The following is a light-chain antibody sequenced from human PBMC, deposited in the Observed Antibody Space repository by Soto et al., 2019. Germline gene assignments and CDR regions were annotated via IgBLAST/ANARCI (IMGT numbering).Light chain of an antibody. Sequence: EIVLTQSPGTLSLSPGERATLSCRASQSLGDTLAWYQQKPGQAPRLLIYGASSRVTGFPARFSGSGSGTDFTLIISSLQSEDSAVYYCQQFNDWPLTFGGGTKVDIK. CDR1: QSLGDT. J-gene: IGKJ4*01. CDR2: GAS. CDR3: QQFNDWPLT. V-gene: IGKV3-15*01.